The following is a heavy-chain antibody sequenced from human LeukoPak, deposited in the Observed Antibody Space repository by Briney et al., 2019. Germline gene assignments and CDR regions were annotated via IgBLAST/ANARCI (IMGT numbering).Heavy chain of an antibody. CDR1: GFIFSNYA. CDR2: IGETGSRT. CDR3: AKESWRFDS. J-gene: IGHJ4*02. Sequence: PGGSLRLSCATSGFIFSNYAMSWVRQAPGKGLEWVSTIGETGSRTHYVDSVKGRFTISRDNSKNTLYLRMNSLRAEDTAIYYCAKESWRFDSWGQGTLVTVSS. V-gene: IGHV3-23*01. D-gene: IGHD3-10*01.